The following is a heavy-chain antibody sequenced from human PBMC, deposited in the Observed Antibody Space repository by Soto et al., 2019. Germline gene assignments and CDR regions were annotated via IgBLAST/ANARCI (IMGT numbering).Heavy chain of an antibody. CDR3: AKDDGAEYCSSTSCYVDY. D-gene: IGHD2-2*01. J-gene: IGHJ4*02. Sequence: GGSLRLSCAASGFTFSSYGMHWVRQAPGKGLEWVAVISYDGSNKYYADSVKGRFTISRDNSKNTLYLQMNSLRAEDTAVYYCAKDDGAEYCSSTSCYVDYWGQGTLVTVSS. CDR1: GFTFSSYG. CDR2: ISYDGSNK. V-gene: IGHV3-30*18.